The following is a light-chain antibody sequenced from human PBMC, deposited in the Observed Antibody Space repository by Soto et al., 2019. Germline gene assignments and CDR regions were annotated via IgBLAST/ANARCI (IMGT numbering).Light chain of an antibody. CDR2: AAS. CDR3: QHSYSTPWT. V-gene: IGKV1-39*01. J-gene: IGKJ1*01. CDR1: QSISSY. Sequence: DIQMTQSPSSLSASVADRVTITCRASQSISSYLNWYQQKPGKAPKLLIYAASSLQSGVPSRFSGSGSGTDFTLTISSLQPEDFATYYCQHSYSTPWTFGQGTKADIK.